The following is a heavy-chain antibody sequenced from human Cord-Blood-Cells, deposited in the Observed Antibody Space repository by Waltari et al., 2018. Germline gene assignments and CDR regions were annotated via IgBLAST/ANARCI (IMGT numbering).Heavy chain of an antibody. Sequence: QVQLQQWGAGLLKPSETLSLTCAVYGGSFSGYYWSWIRQPPGKGLEGIGEINHSGRTHYQPSLKSRCTVSVDTSKNQFSLKLSCVTAADTAVYYCARFIGVVVPAAIQNWFDPWGQGTLVTVSS. CDR2: INHSGRT. D-gene: IGHD2-2*02. CDR1: GGSFSGYY. CDR3: ARFIGVVVPAAIQNWFDP. V-gene: IGHV4-34*01. J-gene: IGHJ5*02.